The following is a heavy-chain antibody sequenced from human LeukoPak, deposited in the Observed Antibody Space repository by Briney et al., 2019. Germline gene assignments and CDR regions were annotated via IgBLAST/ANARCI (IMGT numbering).Heavy chain of an antibody. CDR1: GESFDGYY. J-gene: IGHJ4*02. D-gene: IGHD3-10*01. Sequence: SETLSLTCAVYGESFDGYYWSWIRQPPGKGLEWIGEINHSGSTNYNPSLKSRVTISVDTSKNQFSLHLRSVTAADTAVYYCARWENYYGSGSYYCFDYWGQGTLVTVSS. CDR3: ARWENYYGSGSYYCFDY. V-gene: IGHV4-34*01. CDR2: INHSGST.